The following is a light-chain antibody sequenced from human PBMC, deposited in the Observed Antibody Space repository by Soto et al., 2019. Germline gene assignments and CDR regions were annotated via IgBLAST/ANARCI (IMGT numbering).Light chain of an antibody. CDR3: QSLGTGIQV. Sequence: QAVVTQSPSASASLGASVKLPCTLSSGYSTYAIACHQQQSEKGPRFLMIINYDGTHSKGDGFFDRVSGSSSGAERHLTISSLQSDDEDDYYCQSLGTGIQVFGGGTKLTVL. J-gene: IGLJ3*02. CDR2: INYDGTH. V-gene: IGLV4-69*01. CDR1: SGYSTYA.